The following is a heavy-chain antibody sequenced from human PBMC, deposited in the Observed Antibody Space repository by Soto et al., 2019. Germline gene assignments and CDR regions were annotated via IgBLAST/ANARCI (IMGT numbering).Heavy chain of an antibody. CDR3: ARDRLSMVADITYFFDY. Sequence: VGSLRLSCEGSGFTFSSYEMNWVRQAPGKGLEWISYISTSSGAIFYADSVKGRFTISRDNSKNSLYLQMNSLRAEDTAVYYCARDRLSMVADITYFFDYWGQGTPVTVSS. CDR1: GFTFSSYE. D-gene: IGHD3-3*02. CDR2: ISTSSGAI. J-gene: IGHJ4*02. V-gene: IGHV3-48*03.